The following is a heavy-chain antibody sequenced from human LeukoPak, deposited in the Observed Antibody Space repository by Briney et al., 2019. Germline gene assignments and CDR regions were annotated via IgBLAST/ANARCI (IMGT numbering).Heavy chain of an antibody. V-gene: IGHV4-59*08. Sequence: SVILSLTCAVSGGSMDTYYWTWIREPPGGGLEWIGNIYYSGNTNYNPSLKRRVTISVDTSKNQFSLRLSSVTAADTALYYCARVVVGATNFYYGMDVWGQGTTVTVSS. D-gene: IGHD1-26*01. CDR1: GGSMDTYY. CDR2: IYYSGNT. J-gene: IGHJ6*02. CDR3: ARVVVGATNFYYGMDV.